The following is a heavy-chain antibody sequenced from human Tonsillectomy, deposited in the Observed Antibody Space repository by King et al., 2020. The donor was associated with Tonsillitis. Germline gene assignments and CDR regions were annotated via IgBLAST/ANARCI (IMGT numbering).Heavy chain of an antibody. Sequence: QLQESGSGLVKPSQTLSLTCAVSGGSISSGGYSWSWIRQPPGKGLEWIGYIYHSGSTYYNPSLKSRVTISVDRSKNQFSLKLSSVTAADTAVYYCARDGCYFDYWGQGTLVTVSS. V-gene: IGHV4-30-2*01. CDR3: ARDGCYFDY. J-gene: IGHJ4*02. CDR2: IYHSGST. CDR1: GGSISSGGYS.